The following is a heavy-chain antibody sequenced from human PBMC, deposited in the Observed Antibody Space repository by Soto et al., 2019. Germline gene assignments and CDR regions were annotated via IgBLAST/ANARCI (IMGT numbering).Heavy chain of an antibody. CDR3: AKNRRYSNYGPSLVGMDV. V-gene: IGHV4-34*01. CDR2: INHSGST. Sequence: PGKGLEWIGEINHSGSTNYNPSLKSRVTISVDTSKNQFSLKLSSVTAADTAVYFCAKNRRYSNYGPSLVGMDVWGQGTTVTVSS. D-gene: IGHD4-4*01. J-gene: IGHJ6*02.